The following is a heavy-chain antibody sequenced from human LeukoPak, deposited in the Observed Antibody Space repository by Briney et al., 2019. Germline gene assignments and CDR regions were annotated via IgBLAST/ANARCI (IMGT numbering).Heavy chain of an antibody. J-gene: IGHJ4*02. D-gene: IGHD3-3*01. V-gene: IGHV4-38-2*01. CDR2: IYHSGST. CDR3: ARRERITIFGVVIIGVIDY. Sequence: SETLSLTCAVSGYSISSGYYWGWIRQPPGKRLEWIGSIYHSGSTYYNPSLKSRVTISVDTSKNQFSLKLSSVTAADTAVYYCARRERITIFGVVIIGVIDYWGQGTLVTVSS. CDR1: GYSISSGYY.